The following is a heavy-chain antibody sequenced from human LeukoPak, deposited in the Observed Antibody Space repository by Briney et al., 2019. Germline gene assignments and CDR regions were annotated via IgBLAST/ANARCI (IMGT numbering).Heavy chain of an antibody. CDR3: AKSFTVTTYVDY. CDR1: GFTFSSYG. V-gene: IGHV3-30*18. CDR2: ISYDGSNK. Sequence: GGSLRLSCAASGFTFSSYGMHWVRQAPGKGLEWVAVISYDGSNKYYADSVKGRFTISRDNSKNTLYLQMNSLRAEDTAVYYCAKSFTVTTYVDYWGQGTLVTVSS. D-gene: IGHD4-17*01. J-gene: IGHJ4*02.